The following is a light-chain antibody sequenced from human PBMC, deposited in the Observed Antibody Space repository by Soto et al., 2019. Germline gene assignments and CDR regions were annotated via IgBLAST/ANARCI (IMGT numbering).Light chain of an antibody. CDR1: QSISTY. CDR3: QQSYNTPRT. J-gene: IGKJ1*01. CDR2: SAS. Sequence: DIQMTQSPSSLSASFGYRLTISLRAAQSISTYLNWYQQKPGTAPRLLIYSASSVKTGVPPRFSGGGSGTDFTLTISRLQPEDFAPYYCQQSYNTPRTFGQGTKVDIK. V-gene: IGKV1-39*01.